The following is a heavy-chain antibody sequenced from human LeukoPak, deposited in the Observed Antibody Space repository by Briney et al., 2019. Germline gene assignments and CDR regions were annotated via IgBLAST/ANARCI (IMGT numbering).Heavy chain of an antibody. V-gene: IGHV4-59*01. J-gene: IGHJ3*02. Sequence: TSETLSLTCTVSGGSISNNYWDWHWIRQPQGRGLEWIGYIYHSGSTNYNPSLRSRVTIAVDKSNNQVSLKLSSVTAADTAMYYCARDKSGPTAHYDVFDIWGQGTMVTVSS. CDR3: ARDKSGPTAHYDVFDI. CDR1: GGSISNNY. D-gene: IGHD4/OR15-4a*01. CDR2: IYHSGST.